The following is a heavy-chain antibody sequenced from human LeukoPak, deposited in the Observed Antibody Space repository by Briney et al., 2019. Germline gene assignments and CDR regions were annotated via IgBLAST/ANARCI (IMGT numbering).Heavy chain of an antibody. CDR1: GFTFSSYA. CDR2: ISGSGGST. V-gene: IGHV3-23*01. J-gene: IGHJ3*01. CDR3: AKIYRAHGDYHSFDV. Sequence: GVALRLSCVASGFTFSSYAMSWVRQAPGKGLEWVSAISGSGGSTNYADSVKDRFTISRDNSKNTLYLQMNSLRAEDTAVFYCAKIYRAHGDYHSFDVWGQGTMVTVSS. D-gene: IGHD4-17*01.